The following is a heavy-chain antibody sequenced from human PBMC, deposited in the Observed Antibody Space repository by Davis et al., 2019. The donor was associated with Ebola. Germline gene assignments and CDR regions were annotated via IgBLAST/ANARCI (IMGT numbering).Heavy chain of an antibody. CDR1: GASISSSSDY. CDR2: IYYSGST. V-gene: IGHV4-39*01. J-gene: IGHJ1*01. D-gene: IGHD3-16*01. Sequence: MPSETLSPTFTVPGASISSSSDYWDWIRQPPGKGLEWVGSIYYSGSTYYNPSLKTRVTISVDPSKNQFSLKLSSVTAADTAVYYCARRLLGPRGPEYFQYWGQGTLVTVSS. CDR3: ARRLLGPRGPEYFQY.